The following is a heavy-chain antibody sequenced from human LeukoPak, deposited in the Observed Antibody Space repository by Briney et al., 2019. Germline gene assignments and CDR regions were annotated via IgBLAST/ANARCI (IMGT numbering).Heavy chain of an antibody. CDR3: AKYYYDGGAYSFDY. Sequence: AGGSLRLSCAASGFTFTNYAMSWVRQAPGKGVEWVSSINGDGGSTYYADSVKGRFTISRDNSKNTLYLQMNSLRAEDTAVYYCAKYYYDGGAYSFDYWGQGTLVTVSS. CDR1: GFTFTNYA. J-gene: IGHJ4*02. CDR2: INGDGGST. D-gene: IGHD3-22*01. V-gene: IGHV3-23*01.